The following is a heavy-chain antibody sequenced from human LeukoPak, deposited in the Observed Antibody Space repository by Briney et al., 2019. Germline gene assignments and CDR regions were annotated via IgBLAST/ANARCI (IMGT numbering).Heavy chain of an antibody. Sequence: AGGSLRLSCIASGFAFNSYEMNWVRQAPGKGLEWVSYISSSGSIKHYADSVKGRFTISRDNAKNSLYLQMNSLRAEDTAVYYCARARYTSGWETLDYWGQGTLVTVSS. J-gene: IGHJ4*02. CDR3: ARARYTSGWETLDY. D-gene: IGHD6-19*01. CDR1: GFAFNSYE. CDR2: ISSSGSIK. V-gene: IGHV3-48*03.